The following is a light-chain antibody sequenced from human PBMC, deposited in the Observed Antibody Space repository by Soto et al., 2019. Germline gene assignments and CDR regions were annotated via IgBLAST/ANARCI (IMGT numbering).Light chain of an antibody. CDR2: EGS. CDR1: SSDAGSYNV. CDR3: CSYAGSLYV. Sequence: QSALTQPASVSGSPGQSITISCTGTSSDAGSYNVVSWYQQHPGKAPKLIIYEGSKRPSGVSNRFSGSNSGNTASLTISGLQAEDEADYYCCSYAGSLYVFGTGTKLTVL. J-gene: IGLJ1*01. V-gene: IGLV2-23*01.